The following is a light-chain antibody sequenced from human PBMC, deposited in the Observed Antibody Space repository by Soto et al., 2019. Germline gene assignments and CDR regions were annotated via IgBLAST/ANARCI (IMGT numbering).Light chain of an antibody. Sequence: QSALTQPASVSGSPGQSITISCTRTSSDVGGYNYVSWYQQHPGKAPKFMIYDVSNRPSGVSNRFSGSKSGNTASLTISGLQAEDEADYYCCSYTTSNTRQLVFGTGTKLTVL. CDR1: SSDVGGYNY. CDR2: DVS. CDR3: CSYTTSNTRQLV. V-gene: IGLV2-14*01. J-gene: IGLJ1*01.